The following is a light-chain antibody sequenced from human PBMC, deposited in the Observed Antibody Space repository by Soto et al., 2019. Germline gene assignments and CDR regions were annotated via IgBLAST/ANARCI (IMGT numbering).Light chain of an antibody. J-gene: IGKJ1*01. Sequence: ENVLTQSAATLSLYPGERATLSCRASQTVGINLAWYQKKLGQAPRLLIYGASTRATGIPARFSGGGSGTEFTLTINSLQSEDVAVYYCQQYKEWPPETFGQGTMVDIK. CDR1: QTVGIN. CDR3: QQYKEWPPET. CDR2: GAS. V-gene: IGKV3-15*01.